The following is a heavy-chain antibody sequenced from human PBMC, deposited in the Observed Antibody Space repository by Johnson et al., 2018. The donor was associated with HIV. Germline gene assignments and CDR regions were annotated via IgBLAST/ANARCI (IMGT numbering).Heavy chain of an antibody. CDR2: ISGSGGST. V-gene: IGHV3-23*04. CDR3: AKEGTLWFGEFYDALDI. Sequence: EVQLVESGGGLVQPGGSLRLSCAASGFTFSSYAMSWVRQAPGKGLEWVSAISGSGGSTYYADSVKGRFTISRDNSKNTLYLQMNSLRAEDTAVHYCAKEGTLWFGEFYDALDIWGQGTMVTVSS. J-gene: IGHJ3*02. D-gene: IGHD3-10*01. CDR1: GFTFSSYA.